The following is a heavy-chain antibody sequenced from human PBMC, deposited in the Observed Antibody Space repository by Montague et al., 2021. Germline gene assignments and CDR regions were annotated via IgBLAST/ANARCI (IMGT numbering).Heavy chain of an antibody. V-gene: IGHV4-4*02. CDR1: GDSINTPNW. CDR2: VYHTGST. D-gene: IGHD2-15*01. Sequence: SETLSLTCAVSGDSINTPNWWTWVRQFPGKGLEWIREVYHTGSTNYKPSLKSRVTLPVAKSKNQFSLKMTSVTAADTAIYYCARRGGYSARQYSGWDVWGQGSTVTVSS. CDR3: ARRGGYSARQYSGWDV. J-gene: IGHJ6*02.